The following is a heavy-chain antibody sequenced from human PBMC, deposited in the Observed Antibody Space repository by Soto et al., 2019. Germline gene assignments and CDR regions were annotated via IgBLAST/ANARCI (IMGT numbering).Heavy chain of an antibody. CDR2: ISWNSASI. Sequence: EVQLVESGGGLVQPDGSLRLSCAASGFIFEDYALHWVRQATGKGLEWVSRISWNSASISYEDSVKGRFSISRDIAKNLVYMQMNSLRPEDTGVYSSARGSKAWSFFFHYWGQGTLVTVSS. V-gene: IGHV3-9*01. CDR3: ARGSKAWSFFFHY. J-gene: IGHJ4*02. CDR1: GFIFEDYA. D-gene: IGHD3-16*01.